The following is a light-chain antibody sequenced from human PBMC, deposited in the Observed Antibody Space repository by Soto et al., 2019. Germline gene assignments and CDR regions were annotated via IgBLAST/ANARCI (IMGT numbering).Light chain of an antibody. CDR3: QPYNNWPLT. CDR1: QSVNHN. J-gene: IGKJ4*01. CDR2: DKS. Sequence: DRVMTQSPYTLSASPGERVSLSCRASQSVNHNLAWYHQKPGQAPRLLVYDKSSRAPGVPARFSGSRSGPEFTLTTNSLQSEDFAIYYCQPYNNWPLTFGGGTKVDI. V-gene: IGKV3-15*01.